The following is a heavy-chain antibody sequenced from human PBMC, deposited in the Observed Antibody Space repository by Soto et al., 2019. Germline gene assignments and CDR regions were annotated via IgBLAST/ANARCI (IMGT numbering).Heavy chain of an antibody. CDR3: AVVDSTGNWFDP. CDR2: MYYSGTT. D-gene: IGHD6-25*01. J-gene: IGHJ5*02. V-gene: IGHV4-39*01. Sequence: SVTLSLTCRVSGGSLSSRDFYWGWIRQTPGKGLEFIGSMYYSGTTYYNPSLKSRVTISVDTSKNQFTLKLISVTAADTAVYYCAVVDSTGNWFDPWGEGALVTVSS. CDR1: GGSLSSRDFY.